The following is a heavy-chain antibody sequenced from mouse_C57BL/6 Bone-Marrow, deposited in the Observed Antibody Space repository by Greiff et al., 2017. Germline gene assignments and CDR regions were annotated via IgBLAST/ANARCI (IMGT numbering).Heavy chain of an antibody. CDR2: ISSGSSTI. Sequence: EVQRVESGGGLVKPGGSLKLSCAASGFTFSDYGMHWVRQAPEKGLEWVAYISSGSSTIYYADTVKGRFTISRDNAKNTLFLQMTSLRSEDTAMYYCARRGYYYGNSSYAMDYWGQGTSVTVSS. CDR1: GFTFSDYG. J-gene: IGHJ4*01. V-gene: IGHV5-17*01. D-gene: IGHD1-1*01. CDR3: ARRGYYYGNSSYAMDY.